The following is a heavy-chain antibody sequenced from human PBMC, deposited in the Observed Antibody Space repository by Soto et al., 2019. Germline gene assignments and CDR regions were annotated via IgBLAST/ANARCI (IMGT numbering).Heavy chain of an antibody. J-gene: IGHJ4*02. CDR1: GFTFSGSA. CDR2: IRSKADSYAT. Sequence: EVQLVESGGGLVQPGRSLKLSCAASGFTFSGSAIHWVRQTPGKGLEWVGRIRSKADSYATTYAVSVKGRFTVSRDDSKNTAYLQMNSLKTEDTAVYYCTRLAYYSPAGKYIRYDGANDDWGQGTLVTVAS. D-gene: IGHD5-12*01. CDR3: TRLAYYSPAGKYIRYDGANDD. V-gene: IGHV3-73*02.